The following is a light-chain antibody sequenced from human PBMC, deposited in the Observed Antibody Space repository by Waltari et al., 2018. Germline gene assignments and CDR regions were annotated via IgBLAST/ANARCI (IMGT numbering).Light chain of an antibody. Sequence: QSALTQPASVSGSPGPSITISCTGTSSDVGGYNYVSWYQQHPGKAPKLMIYDVSKRPSGVSNRFSGSKSGNTASLTISGLQAEDEADYYCSSYTSSSTVYVFGGGTKLTVL. CDR1: SSDVGGYNY. CDR3: SSYTSSSTVYV. CDR2: DVS. V-gene: IGLV2-14*01. J-gene: IGLJ3*02.